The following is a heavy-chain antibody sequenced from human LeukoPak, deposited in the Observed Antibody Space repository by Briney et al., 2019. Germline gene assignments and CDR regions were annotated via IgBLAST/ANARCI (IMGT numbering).Heavy chain of an antibody. D-gene: IGHD6-13*01. J-gene: IGHJ2*01. V-gene: IGHV4-59*01. CDR2: IYYSGST. Sequence: SETLSLTCSVSGGSISSYYWSWLRQPPGKGLEWIGNIYYSGSTNYNPSLKSRTIISVDTSKNQFSLKLSSVTAADTVVYYCARVYYSRSYDYWYFDVWGRGTLVTVSA. CDR3: ARVYYSRSYDYWYFDV. CDR1: GGSISSYY.